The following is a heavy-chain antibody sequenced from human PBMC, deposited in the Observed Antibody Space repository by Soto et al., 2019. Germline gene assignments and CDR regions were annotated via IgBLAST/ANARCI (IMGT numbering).Heavy chain of an antibody. CDR3: ARDGLGDGGFDY. V-gene: IGHV3-30-3*01. CDR1: GFTFSNYA. D-gene: IGHD3-10*01. J-gene: IGHJ4*02. Sequence: QVQLVESGGGVVQPGRSLRLSCAASGFTFSNYAMHWVRQAPGKGLEWVTIMSYDGSNKYYADSVKGRFTISRDNSKNTLYLQMNRLRAEDTAVYYCARDGLGDGGFDYWGQGTLVTVSS. CDR2: MSYDGSNK.